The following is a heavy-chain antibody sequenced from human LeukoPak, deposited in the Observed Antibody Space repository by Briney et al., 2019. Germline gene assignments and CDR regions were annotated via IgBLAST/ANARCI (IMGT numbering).Heavy chain of an antibody. D-gene: IGHD3-22*01. Sequence: PSETLSLTCAVYAGSFSGYYWSWIRQPPGKGREGIGEINHSGSTNYNPSLKSRVTISVDTSTNQFSLKLSSVTAEDTAVYYCARFAFEKYSADYDSSDAKPFFDYWGQGTLVTVSS. CDR1: AGSFSGYY. V-gene: IGHV4-34*01. CDR3: ARFAFEKYSADYDSSDAKPFFDY. CDR2: INHSGST. J-gene: IGHJ4*02.